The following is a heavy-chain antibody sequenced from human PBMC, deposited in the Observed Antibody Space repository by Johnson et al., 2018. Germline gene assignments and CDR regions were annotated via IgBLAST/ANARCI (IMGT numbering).Heavy chain of an antibody. CDR2: INPSGGTT. J-gene: IGHJ4*02. CDR3: ARSRDIVVVGADY. Sequence: QVQLVESGAEVKKPGASVKVSCKASGYTFTSFYMPWVRQAPGQGLEWMGIINPSGGTTTYAQNFQGRVAMTRDTSTGTVYMELSSLRSEDTALYYCARSRDIVVVGADYWGQGTLVTVSS. V-gene: IGHV1-46*01. CDR1: GYTFTSFY. D-gene: IGHD2-15*01.